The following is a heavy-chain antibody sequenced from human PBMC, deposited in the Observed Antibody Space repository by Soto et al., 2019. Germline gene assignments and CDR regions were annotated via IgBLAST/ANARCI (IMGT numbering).Heavy chain of an antibody. V-gene: IGHV4-4*07. CDR1: GVSMRNSY. D-gene: IGHD3-3*01. CDR3: AASTFQSGVSGYFHLDH. CDR2: ISTSGNT. Sequence: QVQLEESGPGLVKPSETLSLICSVSGVSMRNSYWTWIRQSAGKGLEWIGRISTSGNTNYNPSLNSRLTMSVDTSKNQVSLKLTSVTAADTAVYYCAASTFQSGVSGYFHLDHWGQGTLVTVSS. J-gene: IGHJ4*02.